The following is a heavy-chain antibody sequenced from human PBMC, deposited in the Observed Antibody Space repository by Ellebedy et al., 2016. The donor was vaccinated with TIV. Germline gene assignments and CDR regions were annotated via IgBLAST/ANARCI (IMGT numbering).Heavy chain of an antibody. CDR1: GFTFNTYA. Sequence: PGGSLRLSCAASGFTFNTYAMNWVRQAPGKGLECVSGIRGSDDRTYYADSVKGRFTISRDNSKSTLYLQMNSLRAEDTAVYYCGKGHDLSNYGGGCWGQGTLVTVSS. CDR2: IRGSDDRT. V-gene: IGHV3-23*01. J-gene: IGHJ4*02. CDR3: GKGHDLSNYGGGC. D-gene: IGHD4-23*01.